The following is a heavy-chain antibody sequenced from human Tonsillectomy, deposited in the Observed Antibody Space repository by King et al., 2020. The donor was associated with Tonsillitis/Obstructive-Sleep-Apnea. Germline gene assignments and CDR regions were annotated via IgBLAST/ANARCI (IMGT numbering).Heavy chain of an antibody. V-gene: IGHV3-15*01. J-gene: IGHJ4*02. CDR2: LKSKTDGGAT. Sequence: VQLVESGGGSVKPGGSLRLSCAASGFSFSDTWMSWVRQAPGKGLEWVGRLKSKTDGGATDYAAPVKGRFTISRDDSKNTLFLQMNSLKTEDTAVYYCASGYPTDYWGQGTLVTVSS. D-gene: IGHD5-12*01. CDR1: GFSFSDTW. CDR3: ASGYPTDY.